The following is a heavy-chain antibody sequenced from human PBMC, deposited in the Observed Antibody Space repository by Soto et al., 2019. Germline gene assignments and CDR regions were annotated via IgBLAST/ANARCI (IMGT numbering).Heavy chain of an antibody. CDR2: IWYDGSNK. V-gene: IGHV3-33*01. CDR3: ARDRGASTNYYSYYGMDV. J-gene: IGHJ6*02. Sequence: QVQLVESGGGVVQPGRSLRLSCAASGFTFSSYGMHWVRQAPGKGLEWVAVIWYDGSNKYYADSVKGRFTISRDNSKNTLSLQMNSLRDEDTAVYYCARDRGASTNYYSYYGMDVWGQGTTVTVSS. CDR1: GFTFSSYG.